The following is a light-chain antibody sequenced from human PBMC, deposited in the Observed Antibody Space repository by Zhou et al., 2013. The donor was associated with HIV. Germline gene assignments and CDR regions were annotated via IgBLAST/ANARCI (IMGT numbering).Light chain of an antibody. CDR2: AAS. Sequence: DIQMTQSPSSLSASVGDRVTITCRASQSISNYLNWYQQKPGKAPKLLIYAASTLQSGVPSRFSGRGSGTDFTLTISSLQPEDFATYYCQQFKSYPFTFGPGTKVDVK. J-gene: IGKJ3*01. V-gene: IGKV1-39*01. CDR1: QSISNY. CDR3: QQFKSYPFT.